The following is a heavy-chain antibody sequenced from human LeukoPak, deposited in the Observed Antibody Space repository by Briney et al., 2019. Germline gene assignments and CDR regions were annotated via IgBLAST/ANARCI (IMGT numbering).Heavy chain of an antibody. V-gene: IGHV4-61*01. CDR1: GGSVSSGSYY. D-gene: IGHD3-3*01. CDR3: ARADGYYDFWSGYYDY. CDR2: IYYSGST. J-gene: IGHJ4*02. Sequence: PSETLSLTCTVSGGSVSSGSYYWSWIRQPPGKGLEWIGYIYYSGSTNYNPSLKSRVTISVDTSKNQFSLKLSSVTAADTAVYYCARADGYYDFWSGYYDYWGQGTLVTVSS.